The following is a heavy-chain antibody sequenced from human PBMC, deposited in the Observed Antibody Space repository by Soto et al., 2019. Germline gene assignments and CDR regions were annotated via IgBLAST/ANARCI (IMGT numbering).Heavy chain of an antibody. CDR2: ISGSGGST. CDR1: GFTFSSYA. Sequence: HPGGSLRLSCAASGFTFSSYAMSWVRQAPGKGLEWVSAISGSGGSTYYADSVKGRFTISRDNSKNTLYLQMNSLRAEDTAVYYCARSPVRIGPARHNWFAPWGQGTLVTVSS. V-gene: IGHV3-23*01. J-gene: IGHJ5*02. D-gene: IGHD6-6*01. CDR3: ARSPVRIGPARHNWFAP.